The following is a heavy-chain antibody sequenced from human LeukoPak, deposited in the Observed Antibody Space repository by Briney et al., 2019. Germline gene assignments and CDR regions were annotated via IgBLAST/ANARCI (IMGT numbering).Heavy chain of an antibody. V-gene: IGHV1-46*01. D-gene: IGHD6-19*01. CDR3: AREGAVAGTLDY. Sequence: ASVKVSCKASGYTFTSYYMHWVRQAPGQGLEWMGIINPSGGSTSCAQKVQGRVTMTRDTSTSTVYMELSSLRSEDTAVYYCAREGAVAGTLDYWGQGTLVTVSS. CDR2: INPSGGST. CDR1: GYTFTSYY. J-gene: IGHJ4*02.